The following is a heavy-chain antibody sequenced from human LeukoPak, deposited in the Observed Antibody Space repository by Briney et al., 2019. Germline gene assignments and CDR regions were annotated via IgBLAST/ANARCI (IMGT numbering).Heavy chain of an antibody. V-gene: IGHV1-69*05. J-gene: IGHJ4*02. CDR1: GGTFSSYA. Sequence: ASVKVSCKASGGTFSSYAISWVRQAPGQGLEWMGGIIPIFGTANYAQKFQGRVTITTDESTSTAYMELSSLRSEDTAVYYCARGGIAARWAYFDYWGQGTLVTVSS. CDR2: IIPIFGTA. CDR3: ARGGIAARWAYFDY. D-gene: IGHD6-6*01.